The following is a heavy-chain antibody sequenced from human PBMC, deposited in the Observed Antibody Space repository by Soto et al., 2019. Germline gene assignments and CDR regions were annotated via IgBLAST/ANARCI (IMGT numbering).Heavy chain of an antibody. Sequence: GASVKVSCKASGYTFTSYAMHWVRQAPGQRLEWMGWINAGNGNTKYSQKFQGRVTITRDTSASTAYMELSSLRSEDTAVYYCARDRSGDKYNWFDPWGQGTLVTVS. CDR3: ARDRSGDKYNWFDP. J-gene: IGHJ5*02. CDR2: INAGNGNT. V-gene: IGHV1-3*01. CDR1: GYTFTSYA.